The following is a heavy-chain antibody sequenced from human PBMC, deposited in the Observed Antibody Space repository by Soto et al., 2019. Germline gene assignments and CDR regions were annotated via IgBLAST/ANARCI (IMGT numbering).Heavy chain of an antibody. V-gene: IGHV3-21*02. D-gene: IGHD4-17*01. Sequence: EVQLVESGGGLVKPGGSLRLSCAASGFTFSTYTINWVRQAPGKGLEWVSSISSRGSYIYYADSVKGRFTISRDNAKNSLYLQLNSLRAEDTAVYYCARDYGDYVSNYYGMDVWGQGTTVTVSS. CDR3: ARDYGDYVSNYYGMDV. J-gene: IGHJ6*02. CDR2: ISSRGSYI. CDR1: GFTFSTYT.